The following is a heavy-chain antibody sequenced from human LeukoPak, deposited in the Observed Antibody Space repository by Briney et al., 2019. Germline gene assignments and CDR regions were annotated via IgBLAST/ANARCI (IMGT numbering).Heavy chain of an antibody. Sequence: GGSLRLSCAASKFTFSNYWMSWFRQAPGKGLEWVATIKPDGSETYYVDSVKGQITISRDNAKDSLYLHINSLRAEDTGVYYCARDRLAAIDLWGHGTLVIVSS. CDR2: IKPDGSET. V-gene: IGHV3-7*04. CDR3: ARDRLAAIDL. J-gene: IGHJ3*01. CDR1: KFTFSNYW.